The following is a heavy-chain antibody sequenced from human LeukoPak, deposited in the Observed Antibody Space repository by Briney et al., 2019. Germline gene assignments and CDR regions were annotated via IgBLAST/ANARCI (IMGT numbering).Heavy chain of an antibody. Sequence: ASVTISCKASGYTFTNNYMHWVRQAPGQGLEWMGVIHPSGSSTNYAQRFQGRVTMTKDMSTSTVYIELSSLRSEDTAVYYCARMDMDPAMVTNYLDHWGQGTLVTVSS. D-gene: IGHD5-18*01. CDR1: GYTFTNNY. CDR2: IHPSGSST. J-gene: IGHJ4*02. CDR3: ARMDMDPAMVTNYLDH. V-gene: IGHV1-46*01.